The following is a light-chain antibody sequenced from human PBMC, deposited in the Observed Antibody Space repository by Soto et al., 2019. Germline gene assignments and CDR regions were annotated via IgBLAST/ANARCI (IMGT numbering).Light chain of an antibody. CDR1: QSIGTW. CDR3: QQYNTWT. J-gene: IGKJ1*01. V-gene: IGKV1-5*01. CDR2: DAS. Sequence: DIQMTQSPSTLSASVEDGDTITCRASQSIGTWLAWYQQKPGKAPKLLIHDASSLESGVPSRFSGSGSGTEFTLTISSLQPDDFATYYCQQYNTWTFGQGTKVDIK.